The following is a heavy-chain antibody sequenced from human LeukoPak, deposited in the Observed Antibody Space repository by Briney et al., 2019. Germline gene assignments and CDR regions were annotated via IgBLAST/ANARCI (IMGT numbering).Heavy chain of an antibody. CDR1: GYTFTAYY. Sequence: ASVKVSCKASGYTFTAYYMHWVRQAPRQGLEWMGWINPDSGGTNYAQKFQGRVTMTRDTSISTAYMELSSLRSDDTAVYYCARGGLNYGDYWGQGTLVTVSS. V-gene: IGHV1-2*02. D-gene: IGHD3-10*01. CDR2: INPDSGGT. CDR3: ARGGLNYGDY. J-gene: IGHJ4*02.